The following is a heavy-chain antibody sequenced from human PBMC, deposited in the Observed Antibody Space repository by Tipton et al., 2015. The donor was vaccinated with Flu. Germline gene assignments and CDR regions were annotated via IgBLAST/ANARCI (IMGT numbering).Heavy chain of an antibody. CDR1: GGSISSSSYY. Sequence: TLSLTCTVSGGSISSSSYYWGWIRQPPGKGLEWIGSIYSGGSTYYNPSLKSRVSISVDTSKSQFSLNLNFVTAADTAVYYCATKFANWGVWEPLDYWGQGTLVTVSS. CDR2: IYSGGST. J-gene: IGHJ4*02. V-gene: IGHV4-39*07. D-gene: IGHD7-27*01. CDR3: ATKFANWGVWEPLDY.